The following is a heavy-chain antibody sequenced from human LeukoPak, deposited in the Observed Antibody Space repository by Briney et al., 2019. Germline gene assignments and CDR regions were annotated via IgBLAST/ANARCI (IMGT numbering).Heavy chain of an antibody. D-gene: IGHD2-2*01. Sequence: ASVKVSCKASGYTFTSYGISWVRQAPGQGLEWRGWISAYNGNTNYAQKHQGRVTMTTDTSTSTAYMELRSLRSDDTAVYYCARVVVVPAASPSTGYYYYYMDVWGKGTTVTVSS. CDR2: ISAYNGNT. V-gene: IGHV1-18*01. CDR3: ARVVVVPAASPSTGYYYYYMDV. J-gene: IGHJ6*03. CDR1: GYTFTSYG.